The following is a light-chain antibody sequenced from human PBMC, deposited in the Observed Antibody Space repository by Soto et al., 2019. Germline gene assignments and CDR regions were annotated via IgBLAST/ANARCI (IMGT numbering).Light chain of an antibody. Sequence: QSVLTQPASVSGSPGQPLTISCAGSGSDVGGYNYVSWYQQHPGKAPKLIIYDVSSRPSGVSIRFSGSKSVNTASLTISGLQAEDEADYYRSSFTADNTQVFGTGTKLTVL. CDR1: GSDVGGYNY. V-gene: IGLV2-14*03. CDR2: DVS. J-gene: IGLJ1*01. CDR3: SSFTADNTQV.